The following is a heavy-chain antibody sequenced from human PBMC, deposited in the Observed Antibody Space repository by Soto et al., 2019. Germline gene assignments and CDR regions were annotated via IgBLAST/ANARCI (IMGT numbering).Heavy chain of an antibody. CDR3: ARARGEDIVVVPAARKAEYFQH. V-gene: IGHV1-69*04. CDR1: GYTFTSYG. CDR2: IIPILGIA. Sequence: SVKVSCKASGYTFTSYGISWVRQAPGQGLEWMGRIIPILGIANYAQKFQGRVTITADKSTSTAYMELSSLRSEDTAVYYCARARGEDIVVVPAARKAEYFQHWGQGTLVTVSS. D-gene: IGHD2-2*01. J-gene: IGHJ1*01.